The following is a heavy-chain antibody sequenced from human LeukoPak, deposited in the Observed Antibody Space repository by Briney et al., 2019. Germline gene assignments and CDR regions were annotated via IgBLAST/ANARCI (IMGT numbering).Heavy chain of an antibody. CDR3: AREASSSWYLGLDY. J-gene: IGHJ4*02. CDR1: GFTFSSYW. V-gene: IGHV3-74*01. CDR2: INSDGSST. Sequence: GSLRLSCAASGFTFSSYWMHWVRQAPGKGLVWVSRINSDGSSTSYADSVKGRFTISRDNAKNTLYLQMNSLRAEDTAVYYCAREASSSWYLGLDYWGQGTLVTVSS. D-gene: IGHD6-13*01.